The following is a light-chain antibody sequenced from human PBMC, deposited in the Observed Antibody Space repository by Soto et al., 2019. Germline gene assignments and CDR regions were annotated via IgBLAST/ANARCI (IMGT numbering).Light chain of an antibody. CDR2: DVS. CDR1: SSDVGTYNY. V-gene: IGLV2-14*01. CDR3: SSYTTSNTQV. J-gene: IGLJ3*02. Sequence: QSALTQPASVSGSPGQSITISCTGTSSDVGTYNYVSWYQHRPGKAPKLMIYDVSYRPSGVSNRFSGSKSANTASLTISGLHDEDEADYYCSSYTTSNTQVFGGGTKLTVL.